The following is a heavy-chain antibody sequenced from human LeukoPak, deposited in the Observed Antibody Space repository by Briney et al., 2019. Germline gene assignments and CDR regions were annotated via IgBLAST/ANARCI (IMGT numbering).Heavy chain of an antibody. D-gene: IGHD6-13*01. CDR3: ARHIGGIAASGDAFDI. CDR1: GGSVSSSSFY. J-gene: IGHJ3*02. Sequence: SETLSLTCTVSGGSVSSSSFYWGWIHQPPGKGLEWIGSIYYTGSTYYNPSLKSRVTISVDTSKNQCSLKLTSVTAADTAVYYCARHIGGIAASGDAFDIWGQGTMVTVSP. V-gene: IGHV4-39*01. CDR2: IYYTGST.